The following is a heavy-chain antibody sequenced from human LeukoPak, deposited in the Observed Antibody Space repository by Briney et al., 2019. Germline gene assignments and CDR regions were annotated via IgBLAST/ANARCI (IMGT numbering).Heavy chain of an antibody. J-gene: IGHJ4*02. V-gene: IGHV3-11*01. Sequence: PGGSLRLSCAASGFTVSSNYMSWVRQAPGKGLEWVSYISSSGSTIYYADSVKGRFTISRDNAKNSLYLQMNSLRAEDTAVYYCAREGGGSSSWYYFDYWGQGTLVTVSS. CDR2: ISSSGSTI. D-gene: IGHD6-13*01. CDR3: AREGGGSSSWYYFDY. CDR1: GFTVSSNY.